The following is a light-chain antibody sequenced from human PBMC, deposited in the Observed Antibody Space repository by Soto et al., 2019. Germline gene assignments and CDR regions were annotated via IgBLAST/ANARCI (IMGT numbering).Light chain of an antibody. Sequence: QPVLTQPPSASGTPGQRVTISCSGSGSNIGSHDVYWYQHLPGTAPKVLIYRNDQRPSGVPDRFSASRSGTSASLAISGLRSEDEADYYCVAWDDSLSGRVFGGGTKLTVL. J-gene: IGLJ3*02. V-gene: IGLV1-47*02. CDR1: GSNIGSHD. CDR3: VAWDDSLSGRV. CDR2: RND.